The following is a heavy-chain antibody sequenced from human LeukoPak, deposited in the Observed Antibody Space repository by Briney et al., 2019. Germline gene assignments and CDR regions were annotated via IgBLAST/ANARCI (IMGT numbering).Heavy chain of an antibody. CDR3: ARDGPLLGSLYFDY. J-gene: IGHJ4*02. V-gene: IGHV3-30-3*01. CDR2: ISYDGSNK. D-gene: IGHD1-26*01. Sequence: GGSLRLSCAASGFTFSSYAMHWVRQAPGKGLEWVAVISYDGSNKYYADSVKGRFTISRDNSKNTLYLQMNSLRAEDTAVYYCARDGPLLGSLYFDYWGQGTLVTVSS. CDR1: GFTFSSYA.